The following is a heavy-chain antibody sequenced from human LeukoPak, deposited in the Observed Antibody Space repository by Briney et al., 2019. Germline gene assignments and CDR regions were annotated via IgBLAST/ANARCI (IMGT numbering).Heavy chain of an antibody. CDR2: IYHSGST. V-gene: IGHV4-38-2*02. Sequence: DPSETLSLTRTVSGYSISSGYYWGWIRQPPGKGLEWIGSIYHSGSTYYNPSLKSRVAISVDTSKNQFSLKLSSVTAADTAVYFCARGPYSYDSSDAFDIWGQGTMVTVSS. J-gene: IGHJ3*02. CDR3: ARGPYSYDSSDAFDI. CDR1: GYSISSGYY. D-gene: IGHD3-22*01.